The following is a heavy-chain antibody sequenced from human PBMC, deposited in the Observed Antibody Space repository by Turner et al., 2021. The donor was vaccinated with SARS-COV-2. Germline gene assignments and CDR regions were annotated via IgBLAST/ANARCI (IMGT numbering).Heavy chain of an antibody. CDR3: ARLLNPGSYYYYYYGMDV. D-gene: IGHD3-10*01. V-gene: IGHV4-39*01. CDR1: GGSISSSNYY. CDR2: IYYSGST. J-gene: IGHJ6*02. Sequence: QLQLQESGPGLVKPSETLSLTCTVSGGSISSSNYYWGWIRQPPGKGLEWIGSIYYSGSTYYNPSLKSRVTISVDTSKNQFSLMLSSVTAADTAVYYCARLLNPGSYYYYYYGMDVWGQGTTVTVSS.